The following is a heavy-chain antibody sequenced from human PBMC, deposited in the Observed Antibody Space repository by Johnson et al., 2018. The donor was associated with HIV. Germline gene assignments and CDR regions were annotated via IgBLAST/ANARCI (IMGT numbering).Heavy chain of an antibody. V-gene: IGHV3-66*01. J-gene: IGHJ3*02. CDR1: GFTVSSNY. Sequence: VQLVESGGGVVQPGRSLRLSCAASGFTVSSNYMNWVRQAPGKGLEWVSVISSGGTTYYADSVKGRFTISRDNSKNTLFLQMNSLRVEDTAVYYCASSSPYSGSYGDAFDIWGQGTLVTVSS. D-gene: IGHD1-26*01. CDR2: ISSGGTT. CDR3: ASSSPYSGSYGDAFDI.